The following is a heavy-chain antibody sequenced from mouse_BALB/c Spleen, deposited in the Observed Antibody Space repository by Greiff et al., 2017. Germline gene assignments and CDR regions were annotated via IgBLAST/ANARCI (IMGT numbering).Heavy chain of an antibody. CDR2: INSNGGST. D-gene: IGHD2-4*01. CDR1: GFTFSSYG. CDR3: ARGGVYDYDAWFAY. J-gene: IGHJ3*01. Sequence: EVKLVESGGGLVQPGGSLKLSCAASGFTFSSYGMSWVRQTPDKRLELVATINSNGGSTYYPDSVKGRFTISRDNAKNTLYLQMSSLKSEDTAMYYCARGGVYDYDAWFAYWGQGTLVTVSA. V-gene: IGHV5-6-3*01.